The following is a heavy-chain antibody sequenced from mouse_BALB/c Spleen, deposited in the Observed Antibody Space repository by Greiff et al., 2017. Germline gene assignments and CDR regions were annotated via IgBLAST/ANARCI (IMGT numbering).Heavy chain of an antibody. J-gene: IGHJ4*01. V-gene: IGHV5-6-3*01. CDR1: GFTFSSYG. Sequence: EVKLVESGGGLVQPGGSLKLSCAASGFTFSSYGMSWVRQTPDKRLELVATINSNGGSTYYPDSVKGRFTISRDNAKNTLYLQMSSLKSEDTAMYYCARDGLYYAMDYWGQGTSVTVSS. CDR3: ARDGLYYAMDY. CDR2: INSNGGST.